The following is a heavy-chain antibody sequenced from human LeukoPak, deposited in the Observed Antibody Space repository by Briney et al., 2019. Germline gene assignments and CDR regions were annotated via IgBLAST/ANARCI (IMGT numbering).Heavy chain of an antibody. CDR2: IYSGGST. CDR1: GFTVSSNY. Sequence: PGGSLRLSCAASGFTVSSNYMSWVRQAPGKGLEWVSIIYSGGSTFYADSVKGRFTISRDNGKNSLYLQTNSLRAEETAVYYCARALKDLRRRIGGTTTFDYYYYMDVWGKGTTVTISS. D-gene: IGHD1-26*01. V-gene: IGHV3-53*01. J-gene: IGHJ6*03. CDR3: ARALKDLRRRIGGTTTFDYYYYMDV.